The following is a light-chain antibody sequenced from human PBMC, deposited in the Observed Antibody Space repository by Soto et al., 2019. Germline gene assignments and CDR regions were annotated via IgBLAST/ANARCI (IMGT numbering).Light chain of an antibody. V-gene: IGKV3-20*01. J-gene: IGKJ1*01. CDR3: QQYGTSPPT. Sequence: EVVLTQSPGTLSLSPGERATLSCRASQSVSSSDLAWYQQKPGQAPRPLISGASSRATGIPDRFSGSGSGTDFTLTISRLEPEDFAVFYCQQYGTSPPTFGQGTKVEI. CDR2: GAS. CDR1: QSVSSSD.